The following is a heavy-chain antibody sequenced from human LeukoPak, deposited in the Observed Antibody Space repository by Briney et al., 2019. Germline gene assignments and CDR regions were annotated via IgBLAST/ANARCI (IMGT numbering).Heavy chain of an antibody. CDR2: ISGSGGST. V-gene: IGHV3-23*01. Sequence: GGSLRLSCAASGFTFSSYAMSWVRQAPGKGLEWVSAISGSGGSTYYADSVKGRFTIPRDNSKNTLYLQMNSLRAEDTAVYYCAKEKRQLLWFGELFAWGQGTLVTVSS. J-gene: IGHJ5*02. D-gene: IGHD3-10*01. CDR3: AKEKRQLLWFGELFA. CDR1: GFTFSSYA.